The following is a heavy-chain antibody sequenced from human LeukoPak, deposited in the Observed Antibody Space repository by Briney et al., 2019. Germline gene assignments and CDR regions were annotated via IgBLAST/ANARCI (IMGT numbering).Heavy chain of an antibody. CDR2: IYYSGST. J-gene: IGHJ4*02. Sequence: PSETLSLTCTVSGGSISSSSYYWGWIRQPPGKGLEWIGSIYYSGSTYYNPSLKSRVTISVDTSKNQFSLKLSSVTAADTAVYYCARLQWVAAPLFDYWGQGTLVTVSS. CDR3: ARLQWVAAPLFDY. D-gene: IGHD6-19*01. CDR1: GGSISSSSYY. V-gene: IGHV4-39*07.